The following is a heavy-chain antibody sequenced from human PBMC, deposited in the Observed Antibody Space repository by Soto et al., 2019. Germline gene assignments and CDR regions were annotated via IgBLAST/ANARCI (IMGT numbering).Heavy chain of an antibody. CDR1: GYTFTSYD. J-gene: IGHJ6*02. Sequence: QAQLVQSGAEVKKPGASVKVSCKASGYTFTSYDINWVRQAPGQGLEWLGWMDPNSGSTGYAQNFQGRVTMTRNISINTAHMELSSLGSEDTAVYYCARERKFDFWRKGLDVWGQGTTVTVSS. CDR3: ARERKFDFWRKGLDV. V-gene: IGHV1-8*01. CDR2: MDPNSGST. D-gene: IGHD3-3*01.